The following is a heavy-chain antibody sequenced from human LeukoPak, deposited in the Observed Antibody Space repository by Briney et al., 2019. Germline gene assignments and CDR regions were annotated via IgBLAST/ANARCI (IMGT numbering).Heavy chain of an antibody. CDR1: GGTFSSYA. Sequence: GASVKVSCKASGGTFSSYAISWVRQAPGQGLEWMGRIIPILGIANYAQKFQGRVTITADKSTSTAYMELSSLRSEDTAVYYCARVNSSGWYEDYWGQGTLVTVSS. D-gene: IGHD6-19*01. V-gene: IGHV1-69*04. CDR3: ARVNSSGWYEDY. CDR2: IIPILGIA. J-gene: IGHJ4*02.